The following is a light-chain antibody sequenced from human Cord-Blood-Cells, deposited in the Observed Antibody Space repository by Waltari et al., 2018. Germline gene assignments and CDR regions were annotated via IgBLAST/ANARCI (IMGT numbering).Light chain of an antibody. V-gene: IGLV2-14*01. CDR2: DVS. J-gene: IGLJ1*01. Sequence: QSALTQPASVSGSPGQSITISCTGTSSDVGGYNYVSWSQQPPGKAPKLMFYDVSKPPSGVSNRFSGSKSGNTASLTISGLQAEDEADYYCSSYTSSSTYVFGTGTKVTVL. CDR3: SSYTSSSTYV. CDR1: SSDVGGYNY.